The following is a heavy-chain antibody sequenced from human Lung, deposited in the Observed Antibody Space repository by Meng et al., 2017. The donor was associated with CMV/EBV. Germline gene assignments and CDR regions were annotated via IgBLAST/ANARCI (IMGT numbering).Heavy chain of an antibody. D-gene: IGHD2-2*01. J-gene: IGHJ6*02. CDR2: IRGSDGST. CDR3: AKDRCGSASCSLGMDV. CDR1: GFTFSTYG. Sequence: LXCVASGFTFSTYGMSWVRQAPGKGLEWVSVIRGSDGSTHYADSAKGRFTISRDNSKNTLFLQMNSLRADDTAVYYCAKDRCGSASCSLGMDVWGQGXTVTVSS. V-gene: IGHV3-23*01.